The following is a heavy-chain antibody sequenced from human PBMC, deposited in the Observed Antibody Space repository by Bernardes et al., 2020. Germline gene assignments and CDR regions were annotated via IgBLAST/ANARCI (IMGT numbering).Heavy chain of an antibody. D-gene: IGHD1-26*01. CDR2: INPNSGGT. V-gene: IGHV1-2*06. J-gene: IGHJ3*02. CDR1: GYTFSDFF. CDR3: ARATERAVGATIGRGGAFDI. Sequence: ASVKVSCRASGYTFSDFFIHWVRQAPGQGLEWMGRINPNSGGTNYAQKFQGRVTVTRGTSISTAYMELSRLTSDDTAVYYCARATERAVGATIGRGGAFDIWGQGTMVTVSS.